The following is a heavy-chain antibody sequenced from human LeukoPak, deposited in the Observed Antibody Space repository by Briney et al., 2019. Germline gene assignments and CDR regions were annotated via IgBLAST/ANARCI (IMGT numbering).Heavy chain of an antibody. CDR2: IFYSGGT. CDR3: ARIGAAGTRYYFDY. CDR1: GASLSTYY. Sequence: SETLSLTCIVSGASLSTYYGTWIRQAPGRGLEWIGYIFYSGGTNYNSSLKSRVTLSIDTSKNQFSLELTSVTAADTAVYYCARIGAAGTRYYFDYWSQGTLVTVSS. V-gene: IGHV4-59*01. J-gene: IGHJ4*02. D-gene: IGHD6-13*01.